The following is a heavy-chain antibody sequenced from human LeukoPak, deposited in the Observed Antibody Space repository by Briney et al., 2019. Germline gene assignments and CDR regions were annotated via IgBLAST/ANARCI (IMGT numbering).Heavy chain of an antibody. J-gene: IGHJ4*02. V-gene: IGHV1-69*13. D-gene: IGHD5/OR15-5a*01. CDR3: ASVGGIGSTYYFDY. CDR1: GGTFSSYA. CDR2: IIPIFGTA. Sequence: ASVKVSCKASGGTFSSYAISWVRQAPGQGLEWMGGIIPIFGTANYAQKFQGRVTITADESTSTAYMELSSLRSEDTAVYYCASVGGIGSTYYFDYWGQGTLVTVSS.